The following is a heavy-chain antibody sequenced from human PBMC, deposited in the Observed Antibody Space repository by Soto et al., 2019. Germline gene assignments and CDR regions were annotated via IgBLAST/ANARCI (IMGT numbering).Heavy chain of an antibody. D-gene: IGHD4-17*01. CDR2: IIPILGIA. Sequence: QVQLVQSGAEVKKPGSSVKVSCKASGGTFSSYTISWVRQAPGQGLEWMGRIIPILGIANYAQKFQGRVTITADKSTSTAYMELSSLRSEDTAVYYCAREPHDYCDYFRYWYFDLWGRGTLVTVSS. CDR1: GGTFSSYT. J-gene: IGHJ2*01. V-gene: IGHV1-69*08. CDR3: AREPHDYCDYFRYWYFDL.